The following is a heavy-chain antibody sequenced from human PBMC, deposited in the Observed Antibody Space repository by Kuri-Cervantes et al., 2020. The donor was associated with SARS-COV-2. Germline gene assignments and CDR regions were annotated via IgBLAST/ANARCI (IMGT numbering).Heavy chain of an antibody. D-gene: IGHD6-19*01. CDR2: IYYSGST. V-gene: IGHV4-59*08. Sequence: GSLRLSCTVSGGSISSYYWSWIRQPPGKGLEWIGYIYYSGSTNYNPSLKSRVTISVDTSKNQFSLKLSSVTAADTAVYYCARLSSGWYSDYWGQGTLVTVSS. CDR3: ARLSSGWYSDY. J-gene: IGHJ4*02. CDR1: GGSISSYY.